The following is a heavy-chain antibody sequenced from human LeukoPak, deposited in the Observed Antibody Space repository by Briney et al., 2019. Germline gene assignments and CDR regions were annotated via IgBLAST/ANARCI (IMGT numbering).Heavy chain of an antibody. CDR3: AREQLVRGFDY. CDR2: IYYSGST. V-gene: IGHV4-31*03. Sequence: SETLSLTCTVSGGSISSGGYYWSWIRQHPGKGLEWIGYIYYSGSTYYNPSLKSRVTISVDTSKNQFSLKLSSVTAADTAVYYCAREQLVRGFDYWAREPWSPSPQ. CDR1: GGSISSGGYY. J-gene: IGHJ4*02. D-gene: IGHD6-6*01.